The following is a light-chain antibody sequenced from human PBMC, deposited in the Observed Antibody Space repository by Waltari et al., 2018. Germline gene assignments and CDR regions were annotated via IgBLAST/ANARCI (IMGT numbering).Light chain of an antibody. J-gene: IGKJ3*01. CDR1: QSITSY. Sequence: DIQLTQPTSSLSASVGDRVTITCRASQSITSYLNWYQQKPGKAPKLLIYAASSLQSGVPSRFSGSGSGTDFTLTISTLQPEDFATYFCQQSYSTPGFGPGTEVNIK. V-gene: IGKV1-39*01. CDR2: AAS. CDR3: QQSYSTPG.